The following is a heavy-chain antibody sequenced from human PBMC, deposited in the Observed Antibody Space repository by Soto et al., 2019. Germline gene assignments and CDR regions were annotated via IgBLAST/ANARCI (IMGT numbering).Heavy chain of an antibody. J-gene: IGHJ4*02. CDR3: ARGPGYSSSWYKDY. V-gene: IGHV3-23*01. CDR1: GFTFSSYA. D-gene: IGHD6-13*01. Sequence: EVQLLESGGGLVQPGGSLRLSCAASGFTFSSYAMSWVRQAPGKGLEWVSAISGSGGSTYYADSVKGRFTISRDNSKNTLYLQVNSLRAEDTAVYYCARGPGYSSSWYKDYWGQGTLVTVSS. CDR2: ISGSGGST.